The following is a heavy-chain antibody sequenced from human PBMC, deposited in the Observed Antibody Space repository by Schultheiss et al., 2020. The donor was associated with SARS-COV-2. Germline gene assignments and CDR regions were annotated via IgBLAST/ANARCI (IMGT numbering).Heavy chain of an antibody. D-gene: IGHD6-19*01. CDR3: AKVAVAGKRYYYDMDV. CDR1: GFTFSNYA. CDR2: ITGSGDNT. Sequence: GGSLRLSCAASGFTFSNYAMTWVRQAPGKGLEWVSGITGSGDNTYYADSVKGRFTISRDNSKNTLYLQMNSLRAEDTAVYYCAKVAVAGKRYYYDMDVWGQGTTVTVSS. V-gene: IGHV3-23*01. J-gene: IGHJ6*02.